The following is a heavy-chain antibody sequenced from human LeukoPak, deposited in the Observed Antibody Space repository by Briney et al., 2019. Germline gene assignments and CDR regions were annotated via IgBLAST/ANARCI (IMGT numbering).Heavy chain of an antibody. V-gene: IGHV4-59*01. D-gene: IGHD1-20*01. CDR2: IYYSGST. J-gene: IGHJ4*02. CDR1: GGSISTYY. Sequence: NPSETLSLTRTVSGGSISTYYWNWFRQPPGKGLEWIGYIYYSGSTNYNPSLKSRVTISVDTSKNQFSLKLSSVTAADTAVYYCARALGYDWNDPRFYFDYWGQGTLVTVSS. CDR3: ARALGYDWNDPRFYFDY.